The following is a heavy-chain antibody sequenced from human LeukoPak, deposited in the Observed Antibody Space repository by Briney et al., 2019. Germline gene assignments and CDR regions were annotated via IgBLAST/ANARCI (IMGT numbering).Heavy chain of an antibody. CDR2: IWSDGTNQ. D-gene: IGHD4-11*01. CDR1: GFTFSSYA. V-gene: IGHV3-33*08. J-gene: IGHJ4*02. CDR3: ARDAQRGFDYSNSLEY. Sequence: PGGSLRLSCVGSGFTFSSYAMHWVRQAPGKGLEWVAVIWSDGTNQYYGDSVKGRFTISRDDSANTVYLQMNSLRPEDTGVYYCARDAQRGFDYSNSLEYWGQGTPVTVST.